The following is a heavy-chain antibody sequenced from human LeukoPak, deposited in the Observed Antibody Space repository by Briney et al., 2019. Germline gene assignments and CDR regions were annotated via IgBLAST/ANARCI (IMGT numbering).Heavy chain of an antibody. J-gene: IGHJ4*02. D-gene: IGHD6-19*01. V-gene: IGHV3-23*01. Sequence: GGSLRLSCAASGFAFSTFTMSWVRRAPGKGLEWVSAVSASGGSTKYADSVKGRLTISRDNSKNTLYLQMKSLRAEDTAVYYCARERNLEIAVAGTIFNYWGQGALVTVSS. CDR3: ARERNLEIAVAGTIFNY. CDR1: GFAFSTFT. CDR2: VSASGGST.